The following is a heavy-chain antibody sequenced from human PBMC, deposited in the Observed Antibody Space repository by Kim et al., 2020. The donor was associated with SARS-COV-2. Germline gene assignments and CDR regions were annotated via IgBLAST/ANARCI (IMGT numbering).Heavy chain of an antibody. CDR2: ISTSAGST. CDR3: AKDADDYYDRHFDY. CDR1: GFTFSSYA. Sequence: GGSLRLSCAASGFTFSSYAMSWVRQAPGKGLEWVSSISTSAGSTYYADSVKGRFTISRDNSKNTLYLQMNSLRAEDTAVYYCAKDADDYYDRHFDYWGQGTLVTVSP. D-gene: IGHD3-22*01. J-gene: IGHJ4*02. V-gene: IGHV3-23*01.